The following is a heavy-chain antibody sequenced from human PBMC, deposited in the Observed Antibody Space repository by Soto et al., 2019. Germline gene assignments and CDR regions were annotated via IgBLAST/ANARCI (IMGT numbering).Heavy chain of an antibody. CDR1: GYTLPELP. J-gene: IGHJ5*02. D-gene: IGHD3-3*01. CDR2: FDTEDGEP. V-gene: IGHV1-24*01. CDR3: AAQPTYFDFWSDYPPWFDP. Sequence: GASVKVSCKVSGYTLPELPIHWVRQAPGKGLEWMGGFDTEDGEPIYAQKFQGRVTMTQDTSTDTAYMEMSSLTSEDTAVYYCAAQPTYFDFWSDYPPWFDPWGQGTLVTVSS.